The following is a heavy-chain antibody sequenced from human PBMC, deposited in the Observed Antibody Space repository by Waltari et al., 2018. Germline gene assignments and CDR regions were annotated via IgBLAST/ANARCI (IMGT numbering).Heavy chain of an antibody. Sequence: QVQLVESGGGVVQPGGSLRLSCAAYGFPFRSFGMHWVRQAPGKGLESVAVISYDGSKKYYADSVKGRFTISRDNSNDTLYLQMNTLRPEDTAVYYCAKDGFLEYLYSVFDSWGQGTLVSVSS. D-gene: IGHD3-3*01. CDR1: GFPFRSFG. J-gene: IGHJ4*02. CDR2: ISYDGSKK. V-gene: IGHV3-30*18. CDR3: AKDGFLEYLYSVFDS.